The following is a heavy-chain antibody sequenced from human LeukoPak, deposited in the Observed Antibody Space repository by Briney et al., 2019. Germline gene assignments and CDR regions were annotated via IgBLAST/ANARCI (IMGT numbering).Heavy chain of an antibody. CDR1: GFTFSNYA. D-gene: IGHD5-18*01. CDR2: LISSGTTT. J-gene: IGHJ4*02. Sequence: GGSLRLSCAASGFTFSNYAMSWVRQAPGKGLEWASSLISSGTTTYYADSVKGRFTISRDNSKNTVHLQMDSLRAEDSAVYYCAKNAGYSYGLYYFDYWGQGTLVTVSS. V-gene: IGHV3-23*01. CDR3: AKNAGYSYGLYYFDY.